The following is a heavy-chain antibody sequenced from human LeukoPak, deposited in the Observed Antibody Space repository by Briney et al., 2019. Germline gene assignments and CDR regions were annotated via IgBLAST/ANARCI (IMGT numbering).Heavy chain of an antibody. J-gene: IGHJ4*02. CDR3: AKVPAAGHY. CDR1: GFTFSDYY. CDR2: ISGSGGIT. V-gene: IGHV3-23*01. D-gene: IGHD6-13*01. Sequence: GGSLRLSCAASGFTFSDYYMSWIRQAPGKGLEWVSAISGSGGITYYADSVKGRFTISRDNSKNTVYLQMNSLRAEDTAVYSCAKVPAAGHYWGQGTLVTVSS.